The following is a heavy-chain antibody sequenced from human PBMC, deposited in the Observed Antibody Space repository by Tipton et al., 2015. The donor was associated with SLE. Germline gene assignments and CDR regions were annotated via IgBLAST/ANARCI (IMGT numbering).Heavy chain of an antibody. CDR3: ASGRGSFGDY. J-gene: IGHJ4*02. D-gene: IGHD5-18*01. CDR1: GYTFTDFA. V-gene: IGHV1-18*01. CDR2: ISTYNGDT. Sequence: QVQLVQSGAELKKPGATVKVSCKASGYTFTDFAISWVRQARGQGLEWMAWISTYNGDTTYAQKLQGRVTIITDTSTSTASMELRSLRSEDTAVYYCASGRGSFGDYWGQGTLVTVSS.